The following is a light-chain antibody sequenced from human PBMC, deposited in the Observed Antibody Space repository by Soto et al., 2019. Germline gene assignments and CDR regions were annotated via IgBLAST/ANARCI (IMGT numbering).Light chain of an antibody. CDR1: QSVSSY. J-gene: IGKJ5*01. Sequence: EVGLSQSPATLSFSPGERATLSCRASQSVSSYLAWYQQKPGQAPRLLIYDASNGATGIPARFSGSGSGTDFTLTISSLEPEDFAVYYCPQRSNWPPPFGQGTRLEIK. CDR3: PQRSNWPPP. CDR2: DAS. V-gene: IGKV3-11*01.